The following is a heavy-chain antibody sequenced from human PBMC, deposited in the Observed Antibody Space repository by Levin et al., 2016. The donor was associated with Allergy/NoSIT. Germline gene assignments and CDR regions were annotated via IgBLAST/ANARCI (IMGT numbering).Heavy chain of an antibody. J-gene: IGHJ6*02. D-gene: IGHD3-3*01. CDR2: IYYSGST. Sequence: WIRQPPGKGLEWIGYIYYSGSTNYNPSLKSRVTISVDTSKNQFSLKLSSVTAADTAVYYCARVNAIFGVVMGVWGQGTTVTVSS. CDR3: ARVNAIFGVVMGV. V-gene: IGHV4-59*01.